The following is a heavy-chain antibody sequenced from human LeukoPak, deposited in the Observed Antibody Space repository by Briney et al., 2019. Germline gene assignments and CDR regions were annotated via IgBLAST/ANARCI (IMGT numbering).Heavy chain of an antibody. D-gene: IGHD3-9*01. CDR2: IKGASDGGTT. J-gene: IGHJ4*02. V-gene: IGHV3-15*01. CDR1: AFSLNAYN. CDR3: TTDLTWLFNFAY. Sequence: GGSLRLSCAASAFSLNAYNMTWVRQAPGRGLEWLGRIKGASDGGTTDLAAPVKGRFTMSRDDSKNTVYLQMDRLQTEDTAVYYCTTDLTWLFNFAYWGQGTLVTVSS.